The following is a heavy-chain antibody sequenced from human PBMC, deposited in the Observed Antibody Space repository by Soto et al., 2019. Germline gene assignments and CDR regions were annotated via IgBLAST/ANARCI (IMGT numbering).Heavy chain of an antibody. J-gene: IGHJ3*02. V-gene: IGHV3-23*01. Sequence: GGSLRLSCAASGFTFSSYAMSWVRQAPGKGLEWVSAISGSGGSTYYADSVKGRFTISRDNSKNTLYLQMNSLKTEDTAVYYCTHQRWGAFEIWGQGTMVTVSS. CDR1: GFTFSSYA. CDR3: THQRWGAFEI. CDR2: ISGSGGST. D-gene: IGHD2-2*01.